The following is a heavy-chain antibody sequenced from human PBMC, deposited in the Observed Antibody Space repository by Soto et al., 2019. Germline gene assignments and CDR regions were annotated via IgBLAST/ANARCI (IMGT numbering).Heavy chain of an antibody. J-gene: IGHJ5*02. CDR3: ARDRSQYSASSGWFDP. D-gene: IGHD6-6*01. CDR2: IYNAGGTYHNGAT. Sequence: SETLSLTCTVSGASIRSGGFYWTWIRQHPETGLEWLGYIYNAGGTYHNGATYYNPSLKSRVTISFDPYKNQFFLSLTSTTSADAAIYYCARDRSQYSASSGWFDPCGQGTLVTVSA. V-gene: IGHV4-31*03. CDR1: GASIRSGGFY.